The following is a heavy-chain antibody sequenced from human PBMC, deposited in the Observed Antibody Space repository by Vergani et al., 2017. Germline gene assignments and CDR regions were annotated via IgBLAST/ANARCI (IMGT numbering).Heavy chain of an antibody. J-gene: IGHJ5*02. CDR3: SGDSNDYGDYDNWFDP. D-gene: IGHD4-17*01. V-gene: IGHV3-48*03. CDR2: ISSGGSTI. CDR1: GFTFSSYA. Sequence: EVQLLESGGGLVQPGGSLRLSCAASGFTFSSYAMNWVRPAPGKGLEWVSYISSGGSTIYYADSVKGRFTISRDNAENSLYLQMNSLRAEDTAVYYCSGDSNDYGDYDNWFDPWGQGTLVTVSS.